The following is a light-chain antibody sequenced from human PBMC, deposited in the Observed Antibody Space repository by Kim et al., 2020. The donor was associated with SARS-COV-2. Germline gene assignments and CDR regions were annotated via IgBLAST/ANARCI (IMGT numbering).Light chain of an antibody. Sequence: AVVGDRVTITCRASQGSSSYLAWYQQKPGKAPKLLIQGASTLESGVPSRFSGSGSGTEFTLTISSLQPEDFATYSCQQLITYPRTFGQGTKVDIK. V-gene: IGKV1-9*01. CDR2: GAS. CDR3: QQLITYPRT. CDR1: QGSSSY. J-gene: IGKJ1*01.